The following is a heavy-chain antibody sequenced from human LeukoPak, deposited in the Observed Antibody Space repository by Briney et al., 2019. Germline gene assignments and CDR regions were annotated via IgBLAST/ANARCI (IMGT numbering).Heavy chain of an antibody. V-gene: IGHV3-30*04. CDR2: ISYDGSNK. D-gene: IGHD2-15*01. J-gene: IGHJ6*04. Sequence: GGSLRLSCAASGFTFSSYAMHWVRQAPGKGLEWVAVISYDGSNKYYADSVKGRFTISRDNSKNTLYLQMNSLRAEDTAVYYCARDRAVVVAALYYYYYGMDVWGKGTTVTVSS. CDR3: ARDRAVVVAALYYYYYGMDV. CDR1: GFTFSSYA.